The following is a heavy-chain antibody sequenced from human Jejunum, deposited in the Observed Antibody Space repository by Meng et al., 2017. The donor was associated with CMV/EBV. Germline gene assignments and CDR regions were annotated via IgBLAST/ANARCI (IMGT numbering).Heavy chain of an antibody. CDR2: YYYTGDS. V-gene: IGHV4-39*07. D-gene: IGHD3-3*01. J-gene: IGHJ4*02. CDR3: ARGNEDFWSAYYGAFDF. Sequence: SLRRNSFHWSWIRQSPGKGLEWIGSYYYTGDSYYNPSFENRVTISADTSKNQLSLRLRSVTAADAAVYYCARGNEDFWSAYYGAFDFWGQGTVVTVSS. CDR1: SLRRNSFH.